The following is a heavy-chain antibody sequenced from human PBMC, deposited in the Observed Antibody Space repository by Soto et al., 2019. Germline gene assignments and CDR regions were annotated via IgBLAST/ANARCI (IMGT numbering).Heavy chain of an antibody. CDR1: GGSISSSSYY. D-gene: IGHD6-19*01. Sequence: SETLSLTCTVSGGSISSSSYYWGWIRQPPGKGLEWIGYIYYSGSPYYNPSLKSRVTISVDTSKNQFSLKLSSVTAADTAVYYCAVPAASVAGASGSYYYYGMDVWGQGTTVTVSS. CDR3: AVPAASVAGASGSYYYYGMDV. CDR2: IYYSGSP. V-gene: IGHV4-39*01. J-gene: IGHJ6*02.